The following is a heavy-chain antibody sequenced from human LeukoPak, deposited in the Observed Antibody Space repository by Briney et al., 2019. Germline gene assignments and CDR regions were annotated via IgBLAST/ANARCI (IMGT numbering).Heavy chain of an antibody. CDR1: GFTFSNHA. CDR2: ISGGGRTT. D-gene: IGHD2-15*01. J-gene: IGHJ4*02. CDR3: AKNVVVKRYIDF. V-gene: IGHV3-23*01. Sequence: GGSLTLSCAASGFTFSNHAMSWVRQAPGKGLQWVAVISGGGRTTEYEDFVKGRFTISRDNSKNTLSLQMNSLTVEDTAIYFCAKNVVVKRYIDFWGQGTLVTVSS.